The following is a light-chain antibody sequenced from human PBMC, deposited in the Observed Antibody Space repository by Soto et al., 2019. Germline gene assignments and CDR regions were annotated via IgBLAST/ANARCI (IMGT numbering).Light chain of an antibody. Sequence: QSALTQPASVSGSPGQSITISCTGTSSDVGGYNYLSWYQQHPGKAPKLMIYDVSNRPSGVSNRFSGSKSGNTASLTISGLQAEDKADYYCSSYTSSSTLVVFGGGTKLTVL. CDR3: SSYTSSSTLVV. J-gene: IGLJ2*01. V-gene: IGLV2-14*01. CDR2: DVS. CDR1: SSDVGGYNY.